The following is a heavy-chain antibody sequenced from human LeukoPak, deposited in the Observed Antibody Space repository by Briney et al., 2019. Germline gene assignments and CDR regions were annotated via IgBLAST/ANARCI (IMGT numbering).Heavy chain of an antibody. D-gene: IGHD5-12*01. CDR3: ARDYGYGAYGPTYFQH. Sequence: ASVKVSCKASGYTFSSYGINWVRQAPGQGLEWMGWISVYNGNTNTNYAQNLQGRVTMTTDTSRSTAYMELTSLTSDDTAVYYCARDYGYGAYGPTYFQHWGQGTLVTVSS. J-gene: IGHJ1*01. CDR1: GYTFSSYG. V-gene: IGHV1-18*01. CDR2: ISVYNGNTNT.